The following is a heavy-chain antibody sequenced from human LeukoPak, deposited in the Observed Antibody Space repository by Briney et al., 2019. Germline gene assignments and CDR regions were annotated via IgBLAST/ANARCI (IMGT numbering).Heavy chain of an antibody. Sequence: SETLSLTCTVSGGSISSYYWSWIRQPPGKELEWIGYINYSGGTNYNPSLKSRVTISVDTSKNQFSLQLSSVEVTDTAMYYCAKIEKTIVGMYPGLSPLNAFDLWGQGKMVIISS. CDR2: INYSGGT. CDR1: GGSISSYY. CDR3: AKIEKTIVGMYPGLSPLNAFDL. D-gene: IGHD1-26*01. J-gene: IGHJ3*01. V-gene: IGHV4-59*08.